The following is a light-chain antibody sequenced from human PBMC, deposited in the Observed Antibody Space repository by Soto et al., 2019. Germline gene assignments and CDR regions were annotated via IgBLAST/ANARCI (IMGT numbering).Light chain of an antibody. CDR3: QQYNNWPPLT. V-gene: IGKV3-15*01. J-gene: IGKJ4*01. CDR2: RAS. CDR1: QSISTN. Sequence: EIVMTQSPPTLSVSPGERATLSCRASQSISTNVAWYQQKPGQAPSLLIFRASIRASGVPARFSGSGSGTEFTLTISSLQSEDFAVYYCQQYNNWPPLTFGGGTKVDI.